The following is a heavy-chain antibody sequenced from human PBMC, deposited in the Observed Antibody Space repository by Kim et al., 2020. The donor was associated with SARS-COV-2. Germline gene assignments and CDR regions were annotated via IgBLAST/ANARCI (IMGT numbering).Heavy chain of an antibody. J-gene: IGHJ4*02. CDR2: IIGSGTTI. V-gene: IGHV3-48*03. CDR1: GFTFSSYE. Sequence: GGSLRLSCAASGFTFSSYEMNWVRQAPGKGLEWVSYIIGSGTTIYYADSVRGRFTISRDNDKNSLYLQMNSLRAEDTAVYYCARGPNYSPFDYWDQGTLVTVSS. D-gene: IGHD4-4*01. CDR3: ARGPNYSPFDY.